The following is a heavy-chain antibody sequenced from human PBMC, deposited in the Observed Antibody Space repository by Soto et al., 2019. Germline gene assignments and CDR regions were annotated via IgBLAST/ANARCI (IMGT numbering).Heavy chain of an antibody. D-gene: IGHD2-21*02. CDR1: GFTFSSYL. CDR2: ISGDGRSI. Sequence: GGSLRLSCAASGFTFSSYLMHWVRQVPGKGLVWVSRISGDGRSITYADSVKGRFTISRDSAKNTLYLQMHSLRAEDTAVYYCARVGYCNGDCYSDYWGQGTLVTVSS. V-gene: IGHV3-74*01. CDR3: ARVGYCNGDCYSDY. J-gene: IGHJ4*02.